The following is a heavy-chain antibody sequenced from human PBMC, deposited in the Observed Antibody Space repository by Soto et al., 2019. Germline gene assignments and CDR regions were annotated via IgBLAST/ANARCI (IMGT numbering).Heavy chain of an antibody. Sequence: SQTLSLTCAISGDSVSSNSAAWNWIRQSPSRGLEWLGRTYYRSKWYNDYAVSVKSRITINPDTSKNQFSLQLNSVTPEDTAVYYCARAQPIFGVVLIRLHGMDVWGQGTTVTVSS. J-gene: IGHJ6*02. CDR3: ARAQPIFGVVLIRLHGMDV. D-gene: IGHD3-3*01. CDR2: TYYRSKWYN. CDR1: GDSVSSNSAA. V-gene: IGHV6-1*01.